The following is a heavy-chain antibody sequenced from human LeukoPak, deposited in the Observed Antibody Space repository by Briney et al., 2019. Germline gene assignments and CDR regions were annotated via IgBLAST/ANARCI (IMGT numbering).Heavy chain of an antibody. CDR2: IVGSGGIT. Sequence: PGGSLRLSCAASGFTFSSYEMNWVRQAPGKGLEWVSCIVGSGGITYYADSVKGRFTISRDNSKNTLYLQMNSLRAEDTAVYYCAGGYYFDYWGQGTLVTVSS. CDR3: AGGYYFDY. J-gene: IGHJ4*02. V-gene: IGHV3-23*01. CDR1: GFTFSSYE. D-gene: IGHD6-13*01.